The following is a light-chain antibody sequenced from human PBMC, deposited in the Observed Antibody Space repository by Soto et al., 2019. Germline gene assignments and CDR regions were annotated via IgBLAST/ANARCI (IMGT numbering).Light chain of an antibody. CDR1: SSDVGGYNY. V-gene: IGLV2-8*01. CDR2: EVS. J-gene: IGLJ2*01. Sequence: QSVLTQPPSASGSPGQSVTISCTGTSSDVGGYNYVSWYQQHPGKAPKLMIYEVSKRPSGVPDRFSGSKSGNTASLTVSGLQAEDEADYYCNSYAGTLVFGGGTKLTVL. CDR3: NSYAGTLV.